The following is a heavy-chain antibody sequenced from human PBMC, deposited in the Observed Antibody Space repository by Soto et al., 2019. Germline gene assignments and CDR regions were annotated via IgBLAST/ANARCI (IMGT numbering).Heavy chain of an antibody. D-gene: IGHD2-15*01. CDR2: IYYSGST. CDR3: ASLIYCSGGSCYSNWFDP. V-gene: IGHV4-31*03. Sequence: SETLSLTCTASGGSISSGDYYWSWMRQHPGKGLEWIGYIYYSGSTNYNPSLKSRVTISVDKSKNQSSLKLSSVTAADTAVYYCASLIYCSGGSCYSNWFDPWGQGTLVTVSS. CDR1: GGSISSGDYY. J-gene: IGHJ5*02.